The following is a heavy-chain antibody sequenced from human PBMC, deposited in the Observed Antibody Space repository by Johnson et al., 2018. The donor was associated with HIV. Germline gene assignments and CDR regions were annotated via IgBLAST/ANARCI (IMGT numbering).Heavy chain of an antibody. CDR2: ISYDGSNK. V-gene: IGHV3-30*04. Sequence: QVKLVESGGGVVQPGRSLRLSCAASGFTFSSYAMHWVRQAPGKGLEWVTIISYDGSNKYYADSVKGRFTISRDNSKNTLYLQMNSLRPEDTAVYYCAKGLAVAGTVDAFDIWGQGTMVTVSS. J-gene: IGHJ3*02. CDR3: AKGLAVAGTVDAFDI. CDR1: GFTFSSYA. D-gene: IGHD6-19*01.